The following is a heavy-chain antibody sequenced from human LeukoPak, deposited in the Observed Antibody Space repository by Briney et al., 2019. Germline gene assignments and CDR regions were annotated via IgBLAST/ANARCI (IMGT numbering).Heavy chain of an antibody. Sequence: ASVKVSCKASGGTFSNYAIGWVRQATGQGLEWMGWINPHSGKTGYAQKFQGRVTMTTDTSASTAYMELSSLRSEDTAVYYCARLSSHYGDYKVDPWGQGTLVTVSS. CDR3: ARLSSHYGDYKVDP. D-gene: IGHD4-17*01. V-gene: IGHV1-8*02. J-gene: IGHJ5*02. CDR1: GGTFSNYA. CDR2: INPHSGKT.